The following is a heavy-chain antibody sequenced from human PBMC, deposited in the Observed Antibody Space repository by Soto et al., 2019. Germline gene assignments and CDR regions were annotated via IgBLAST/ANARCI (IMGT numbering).Heavy chain of an antibody. Sequence: GFLRLSCAASGFSFGSYALSWVRQAPGKGLEWVSTISGSDGKTFYADSVKGRFSISRDTSQSTLYLQMNSLRADDTAIYYCARWSYLDYWGQGTRVTVSS. CDR2: ISGSDGKT. CDR3: ARWSYLDY. J-gene: IGHJ4*02. CDR1: GFSFGSYA. D-gene: IGHD3-3*01. V-gene: IGHV3-23*01.